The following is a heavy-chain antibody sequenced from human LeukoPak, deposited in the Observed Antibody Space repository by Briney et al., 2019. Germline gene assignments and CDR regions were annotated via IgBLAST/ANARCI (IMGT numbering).Heavy chain of an antibody. CDR2: INPNSGGT. V-gene: IGHV1-2*02. J-gene: IGHJ3*02. D-gene: IGHD3-22*01. CDR3: ARESWYYYDSSGYFHAFDI. Sequence: ASVKVSCKTSGYTFGSYGITWVRQAPGQGLEWMGWINPNSGGTNYAQKFQGRVTMTRDTSISTAYMELSRLRSDDTAVYYCARESWYYYDSSGYFHAFDIWGQGTMVTVSS. CDR1: GYTFGSYG.